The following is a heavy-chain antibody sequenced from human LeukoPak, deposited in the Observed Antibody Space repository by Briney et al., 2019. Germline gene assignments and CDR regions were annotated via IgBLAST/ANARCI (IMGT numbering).Heavy chain of an antibody. CDR3: ARGGSYPWGSYYYYMDV. Sequence: GGSLRLSCAASGFTVSSNYMSWVRQAPGKGLEWVSYISSSGSTIYDADSVKGRFTVSRDNAKNSLYLEMNSLRVEDTAVYYCARGGSYPWGSYYYYMDVWGKGTTVTVSS. CDR1: GFTVSSNY. V-gene: IGHV3-11*04. CDR2: ISSSGSTI. J-gene: IGHJ6*03. D-gene: IGHD1-26*01.